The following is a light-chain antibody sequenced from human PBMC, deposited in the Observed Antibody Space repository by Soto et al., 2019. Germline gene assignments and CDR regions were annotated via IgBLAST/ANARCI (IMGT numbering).Light chain of an antibody. CDR1: QNISNY. Sequence: IVVTQSLATVSLSTGKRATXSCRASQNISNYLIWYQQKPGQAPMLLIYDVSNRATGIPARFSCSGSGTDFTLTISSIEPEDSAVYYCQQRSNWPSLTFGGGTKVDIK. CDR3: QQRSNWPSLT. V-gene: IGKV3-11*01. CDR2: DVS. J-gene: IGKJ4*01.